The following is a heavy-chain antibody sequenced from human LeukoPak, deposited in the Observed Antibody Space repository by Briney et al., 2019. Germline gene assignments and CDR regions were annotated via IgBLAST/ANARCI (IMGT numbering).Heavy chain of an antibody. V-gene: IGHV3-74*01. Sequence: GGSLRLSCAASGFTFSSYWMHWVGQAPGKGLGWSSRIYSDGSSTNYADSVKGRFTISRDNSKNTLYLQMNSLRAEDTAVYYCARALDGSGSRSFDYWGQGTLVTVSS. D-gene: IGHD3-10*01. J-gene: IGHJ4*02. CDR1: GFTFSSYW. CDR3: ARALDGSGSRSFDY. CDR2: IYSDGSST.